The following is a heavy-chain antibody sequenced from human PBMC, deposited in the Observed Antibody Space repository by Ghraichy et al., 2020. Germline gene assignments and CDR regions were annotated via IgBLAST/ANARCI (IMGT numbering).Heavy chain of an antibody. J-gene: IGHJ4*02. CDR3: TTGGSEGELLGFDY. Sequence: GGSLRLSCAASGFTFSNAWMSWVRQAPGKGLEWVGRIKSKTDGGTTDYAAPVKGRFTISRDDSENTLYLQTNSLKTEDTAVYYCTTGGSEGELLGFDYWGQGTLVTVSS. CDR2: IKSKTDGGTT. CDR1: GFTFSNAW. D-gene: IGHD1-26*01. V-gene: IGHV3-15*01.